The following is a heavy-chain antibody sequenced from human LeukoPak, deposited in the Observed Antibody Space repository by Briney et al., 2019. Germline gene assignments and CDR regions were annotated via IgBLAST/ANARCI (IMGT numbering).Heavy chain of an antibody. D-gene: IGHD6-19*01. CDR3: ARSRRGSGWYWFDP. V-gene: IGHV1-18*01. CDR2: ISAYNGNT. J-gene: IGHJ5*02. CDR1: GYTFTTYG. Sequence: ASVKVSCKASGYTFTTYGISWVRQAPGQGLEWMGWISAYNGNTNYGQKLQGRLTMTTDTSTSTAYVGLRSLRSDDTAVYYCARSRRGSGWYWFDPWGQGTLVTVSS.